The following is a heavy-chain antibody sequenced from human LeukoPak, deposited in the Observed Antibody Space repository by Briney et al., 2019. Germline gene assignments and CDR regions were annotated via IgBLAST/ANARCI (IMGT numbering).Heavy chain of an antibody. V-gene: IGHV3-64*01. D-gene: IGHD4-17*01. CDR3: AKDRKDYGPSTFDY. CDR1: GFTFSSYT. CDR2: ISGNGGST. J-gene: IGHJ4*02. Sequence: GGSLRLSCAASGFTFSSYTIHWVRQAPEMGLEYVSAISGNGGSTYYANSVKGRFSISRDNSKNTLYLQMNSLRAEDTAVYYCAKDRKDYGPSTFDYWGQGTLVTVSS.